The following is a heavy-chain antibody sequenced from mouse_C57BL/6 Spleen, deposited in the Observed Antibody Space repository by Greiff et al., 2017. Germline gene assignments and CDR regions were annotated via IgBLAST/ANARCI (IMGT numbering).Heavy chain of an antibody. Sequence: VQLQQSGAELVRPGSSVKMSCKTSGYTFTSYGINWVKQRPGQGLEWIGYLYIGNGYTEYNETFKGKATLTSDTYSSTAYMQLSSLTSEDSAIYFCARDEDGYDARLAYWGQGTTLTVSS. CDR2: LYIGNGYT. CDR3: ARDEDGYDARLAY. CDR1: GYTFTSYG. V-gene: IGHV1-58*01. D-gene: IGHD2-2*01. J-gene: IGHJ2*01.